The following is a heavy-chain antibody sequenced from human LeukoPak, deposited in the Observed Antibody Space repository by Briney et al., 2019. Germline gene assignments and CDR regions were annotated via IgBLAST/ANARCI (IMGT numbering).Heavy chain of an antibody. CDR1: GFTFSSYE. Sequence: PGGSVRLSCAASGFTFSSYEMNCVRQAPGKGLEWVSYISSSGSTIYYADSVKGRFTISRDNAKNSLYLQMNSLRAEDTAVYYCAELGITMIGGVWGKGTTVTISS. J-gene: IGHJ6*04. CDR3: AELGITMIGGV. D-gene: IGHD3-10*02. CDR2: ISSSGSTI. V-gene: IGHV3-48*03.